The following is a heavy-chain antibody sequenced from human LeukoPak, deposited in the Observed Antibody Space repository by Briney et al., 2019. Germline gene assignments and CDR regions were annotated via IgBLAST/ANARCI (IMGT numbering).Heavy chain of an antibody. J-gene: IGHJ5*02. D-gene: IGHD3-10*01. CDR3: ASYYYGSGGWDWFDP. CDR2: IYYSGST. Sequence: SQTLSLTCTVSGGSISSGDYYWSWIRQPPGKGLEWIGYIYYSGSTYYNPPLKSRVTISVDTSKNQFSLKLSSVTAADTAVYYCASYYYGSGGWDWFDPWGQGTLVTVSS. CDR1: GGSISSGDYY. V-gene: IGHV4-30-4*01.